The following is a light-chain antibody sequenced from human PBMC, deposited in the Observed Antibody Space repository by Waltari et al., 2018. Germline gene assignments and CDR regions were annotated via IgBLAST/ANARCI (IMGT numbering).Light chain of an antibody. CDR3: QQYYTLPQT. CDR2: AAS. J-gene: IGKJ2*01. V-gene: IGKV1D-8*01. CDR1: QNISIY. Sequence: WVTQSPSFLSASTGDRVTTSCRMNQNISIYLAWYQQKPEKAPQLLFYAASILQSGVPSRFSGSGSATDFTLTISRLQSEDFATYYCQQYYTLPQTFGQGTKLEI.